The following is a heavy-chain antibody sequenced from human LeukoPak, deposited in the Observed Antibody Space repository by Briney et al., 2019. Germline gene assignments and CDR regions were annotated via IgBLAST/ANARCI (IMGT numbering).Heavy chain of an antibody. J-gene: IGHJ4*02. V-gene: IGHV1-69*04. Sequence: ASVKVSCKASGGTFSSYAISWVRQAPGQGLEWMGRIIPILGIANYAQKFQGRVTITADKSTSTAYMELSSLRSEDTAVYYCARSRTVAGLNADYWGQGTLVTVSS. CDR2: IIPILGIA. CDR1: GGTFSSYA. CDR3: ARSRTVAGLNADY. D-gene: IGHD6-19*01.